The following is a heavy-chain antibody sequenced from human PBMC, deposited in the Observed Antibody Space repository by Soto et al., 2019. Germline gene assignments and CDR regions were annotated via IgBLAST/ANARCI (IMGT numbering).Heavy chain of an antibody. CDR2: ISYDGSNK. CDR3: ALGYGGNSAEYFQH. V-gene: IGHV3-30-3*01. D-gene: IGHD2-21*02. Sequence: QVQLVESGGGVVQPGRSRRLSCAASGFTFSSYAMHWVRQAPGKGLEWVAVISYDGSNKYYADSVKGRFTISRDNSKNTLYLQMNSLRAEDTAVYYCALGYGGNSAEYFQHWGQGTLVTVSS. J-gene: IGHJ1*01. CDR1: GFTFSSYA.